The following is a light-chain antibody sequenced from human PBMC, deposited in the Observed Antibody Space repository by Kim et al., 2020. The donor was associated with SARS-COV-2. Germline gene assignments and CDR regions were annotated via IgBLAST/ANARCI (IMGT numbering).Light chain of an antibody. J-gene: IGKJ2*01. CDR1: QRISNY. Sequence: SASAGDSVTITCRASQRISNYLAWYQQEPGKAPKLLIYAASTLQSGVPSRFSGSGSGTDFTLTISSLQSEDFATYYCEQYYVYPFTFGQGTKLEI. V-gene: IGKV1-8*01. CDR2: AAS. CDR3: EQYYVYPFT.